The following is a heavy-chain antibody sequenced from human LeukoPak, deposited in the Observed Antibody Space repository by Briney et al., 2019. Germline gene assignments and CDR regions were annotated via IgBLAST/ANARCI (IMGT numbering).Heavy chain of an antibody. D-gene: IGHD5-12*01. J-gene: IGHJ4*02. V-gene: IGHV3-15*01. CDR2: IRGKTDGGTA. CDR1: GFTFSNAW. CDR3: TTVGPPIN. Sequence: GGSLRLSCAASGFTFSNAWTRWVRQAPGKGLEWVGRIRGKTDGGTADYAAPVKGRFTISRDDSKNTLYLEMNSLQSEDTVVYYYTTVGPPINWVQGTLVTVSS.